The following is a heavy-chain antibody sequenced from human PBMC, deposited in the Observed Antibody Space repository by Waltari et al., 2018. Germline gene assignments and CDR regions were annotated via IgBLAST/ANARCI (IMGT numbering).Heavy chain of an antibody. D-gene: IGHD6-13*01. CDR2: INHSGST. J-gene: IGHJ6*03. CDR1: GGSFSGYY. CDR3: ARGHRESRWGSSFYYMDV. V-gene: IGHV4-34*01. Sequence: QVQLQQWGAGLLKPSETLSLTCAVYGGSFSGYYWSWIRQPPGKGLEWIGEINHSGSTNHNPSLKSRVTISVDTSKNQFSLKLSSVTAADTAVYYCARGHRESRWGSSFYYMDVWGKGTTVTVSS.